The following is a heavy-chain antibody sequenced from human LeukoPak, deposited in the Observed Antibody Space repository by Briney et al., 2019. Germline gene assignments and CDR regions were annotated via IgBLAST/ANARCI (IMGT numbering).Heavy chain of an antibody. D-gene: IGHD6-13*01. CDR3: ARDQSSSWYYYYYYGMDV. Sequence: GGSLRLSCAASGFTFSRHWMTWVRQAPGKGLEWVANIKQDGSEKYYVDSVKGRFTISRDNAKNSLYLQMNSLRAEDTAVYYCARDQSSSWYYYYYYGMDVWGQGTTVTVSS. CDR2: IKQDGSEK. J-gene: IGHJ6*02. V-gene: IGHV3-7*01. CDR1: GFTFSRHW.